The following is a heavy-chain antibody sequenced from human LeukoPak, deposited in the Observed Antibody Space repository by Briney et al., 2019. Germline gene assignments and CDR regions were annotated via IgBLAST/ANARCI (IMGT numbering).Heavy chain of an antibody. Sequence: ASVKVSCKASGGTFSSYAISWVRQAPGQGLEWMGGIIPIFGTANYAQKFQGRVTITADESTSTAYMELSSLRSEDTAVYYCARDVETQWPSSPSYYYYYYGMDVWGQGTTVTVSS. J-gene: IGHJ6*02. V-gene: IGHV1-69*13. CDR3: ARDVETQWPSSPSYYYYYYGMDV. CDR2: IIPIFGTA. D-gene: IGHD5-24*01. CDR1: GGTFSSYA.